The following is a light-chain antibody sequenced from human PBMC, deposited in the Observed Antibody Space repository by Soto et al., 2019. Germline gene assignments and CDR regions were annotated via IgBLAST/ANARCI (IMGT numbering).Light chain of an antibody. CDR3: SSFRSSSTLPYV. CDR1: SSDVGGYDY. J-gene: IGLJ1*01. CDR2: EVS. V-gene: IGLV2-14*01. Sequence: QSVLTQPASVSGSPGQSITSSCTGTSSDVGGYDYVSWYQQCPGKAPKLIIYEVSYRPSGVSNRFSGSKSGNTASLTISGLRAEDEADYYCSSFRSSSTLPYVLGTGTKLTVL.